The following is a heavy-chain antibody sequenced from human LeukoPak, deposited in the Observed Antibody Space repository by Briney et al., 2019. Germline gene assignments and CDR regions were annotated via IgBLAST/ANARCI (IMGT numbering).Heavy chain of an antibody. Sequence: GGSLRLSCAASGFTFSSYGMHWVRQAPGKGLEWVAVISYDGSNKYYADSVKGRFTISRDNSKNTLYLQMNSLRAEDTAVYYCARDGRPYSSTKKGYYFDYWGQGTLVTVSS. J-gene: IGHJ4*02. V-gene: IGHV3-30*03. D-gene: IGHD6-13*01. CDR3: ARDGRPYSSTKKGYYFDY. CDR1: GFTFSSYG. CDR2: ISYDGSNK.